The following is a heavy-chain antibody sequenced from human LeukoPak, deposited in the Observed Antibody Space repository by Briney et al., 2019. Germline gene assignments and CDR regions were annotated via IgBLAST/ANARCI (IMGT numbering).Heavy chain of an antibody. CDR1: GFTFSSYA. D-gene: IGHD3-9*01. V-gene: IGHV3-23*01. CDR2: ISGSGGST. J-gene: IGHJ4*02. CDR3: AKVRHDILTVACFDY. Sequence: GGSLSLSCAASGFTFSSYAMSWVRQAPGKGLEWVSAISGSGGSTYYADSVKGRFTISRDNSKNTLYLQMNSLRAEDTAVYCCAKVRHDILTVACFDYWGQGTLVTVSS.